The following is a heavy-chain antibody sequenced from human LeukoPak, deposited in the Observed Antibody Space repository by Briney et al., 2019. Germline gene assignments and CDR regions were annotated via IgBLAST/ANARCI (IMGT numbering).Heavy chain of an antibody. D-gene: IGHD4-23*01. CDR3: ASLETTVVTPVRY. CDR1: GGSISSSNYY. CDR2: IYYSGST. V-gene: IGHV4-39*01. Sequence: SETLSLTCTVSGGSISSSNYYWGWIRQPPGKGLEWIGSIYYSGSTYYNPSLKSRVTISVDTSKNQFSLKLSSVTAADTAVYYCASLETTVVTPVRYWGQGTLVTVSS. J-gene: IGHJ4*02.